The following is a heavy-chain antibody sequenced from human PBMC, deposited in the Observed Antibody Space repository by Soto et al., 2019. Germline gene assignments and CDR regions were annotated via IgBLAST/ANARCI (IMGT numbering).Heavy chain of an antibody. CDR2: ISGSGGST. J-gene: IGHJ4*02. CDR3: ANDYGSGRGSLFDY. V-gene: IGHV3-23*01. CDR1: GFTFSSYA. D-gene: IGHD3-10*01. Sequence: EVQLLESGGGLVQPGGSLRLSCAASGFTFSSYAMSWVRQAPGKGLEWVSAISGSGGSTYYADSVKGRFTISRDNSKNTLYPQMNSLRAEDTAVYYCANDYGSGRGSLFDYWGQGTLVTVSS.